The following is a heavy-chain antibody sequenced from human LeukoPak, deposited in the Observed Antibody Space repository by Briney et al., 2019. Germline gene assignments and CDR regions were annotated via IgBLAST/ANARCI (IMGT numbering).Heavy chain of an antibody. Sequence: AGGSLRLSCAASGFTFSSYAMSWVRQAPGKGLEWVSAISGSGGSTYYADSVKGRFTISRDNSKNTLYLQMNSLRAEDTAVYYCAKDTTLWFGEFGATPIDYWGQGTLVTVSS. CDR1: GFTFSSYA. D-gene: IGHD3-10*01. CDR3: AKDTTLWFGEFGATPIDY. CDR2: ISGSGGST. V-gene: IGHV3-23*01. J-gene: IGHJ4*02.